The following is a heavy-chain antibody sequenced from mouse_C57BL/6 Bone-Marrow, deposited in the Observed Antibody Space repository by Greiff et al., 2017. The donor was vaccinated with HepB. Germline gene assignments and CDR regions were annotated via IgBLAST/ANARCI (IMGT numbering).Heavy chain of an antibody. CDR2: IDPSDSYT. CDR1: GYTFTSYW. CDR3: SLYWDFDV. J-gene: IGHJ1*03. V-gene: IGHV1-69*01. Sequence: QVQLQQPGAELVMPGASVKLSCKASGYTFTSYWMHWVKQRPGQGLEWIGEIDPSDSYTNYNQKFKGKSTLTVDKSSSTAYMQLSSLTSEDSAVYYCSLYWDFDVWGTGTTVTVSS.